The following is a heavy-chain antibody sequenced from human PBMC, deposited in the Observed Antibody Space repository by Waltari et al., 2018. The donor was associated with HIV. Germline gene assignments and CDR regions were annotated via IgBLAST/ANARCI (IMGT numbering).Heavy chain of an antibody. J-gene: IGHJ4*02. V-gene: IGHV3-7*01. Sequence: EVRLVESGGGLVQPGGSLGLSCAASGFSFSSLWMRWVRQAPGKGPECVANIKEDGSKKYHVESVEGRFTISRDNAKNLLYLQMNSLRPEDTAVYYCARAERWGQGVLVTGTS. CDR3: ARAER. CDR1: GFSFSSLW. CDR2: IKEDGSKK.